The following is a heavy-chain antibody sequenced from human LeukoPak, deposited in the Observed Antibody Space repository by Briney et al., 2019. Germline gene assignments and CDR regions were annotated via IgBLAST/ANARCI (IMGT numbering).Heavy chain of an antibody. CDR3: AKDSPITMIVVSLISYYDY. CDR1: GFTFSSYG. V-gene: IGHV3-30*02. CDR2: IRYDGSNK. Sequence: GGSLRLSCAASGFTFSSYGMHWVRQAPGKGLEWVAFIRYDGSNKYYADSVKGRFTISRDNSKNTLYLQMNSLRAEDTAVYYCAKDSPITMIVVSLISYYDYWGQGTLVTVSS. D-gene: IGHD3-22*01. J-gene: IGHJ4*02.